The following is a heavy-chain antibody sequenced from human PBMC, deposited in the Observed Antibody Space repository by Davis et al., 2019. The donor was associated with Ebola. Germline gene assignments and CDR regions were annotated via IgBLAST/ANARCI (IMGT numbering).Heavy chain of an antibody. CDR1: GFTFSSYA. Sequence: PGGSLRLSCAASGFTFSSYAMHWVRQAPGKGLDWVAVVSYDGSNKYYADSVKGRFTISRDNSKNTLYLQMNSLRAEDTAVYYCAKSITIFGASVSGYYYYGMDVWGQGTTVTVSS. CDR2: VSYDGSNK. V-gene: IGHV3-30-3*02. D-gene: IGHD3-3*01. CDR3: AKSITIFGASVSGYYYYGMDV. J-gene: IGHJ6*02.